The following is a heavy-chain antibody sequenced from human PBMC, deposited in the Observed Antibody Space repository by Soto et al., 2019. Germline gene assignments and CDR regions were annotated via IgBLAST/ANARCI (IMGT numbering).Heavy chain of an antibody. J-gene: IGHJ5*02. V-gene: IGHV4-34*01. CDR1: GGSFSGYY. CDR3: ARDPGSPTPENWVDP. Sequence: QVQLQQWGAGLLKPSETLSLTCAVYGGSFSGYYWSWIRQPPGKGLEWIGEINHSGSTNYNPSLKSRVTIAVDPSQNRFSLKLCSVTAAAAAVYYCARDPGSPTPENWVDPCGHRTLVAVSS. CDR2: INHSGST. D-gene: IGHD6-13*01.